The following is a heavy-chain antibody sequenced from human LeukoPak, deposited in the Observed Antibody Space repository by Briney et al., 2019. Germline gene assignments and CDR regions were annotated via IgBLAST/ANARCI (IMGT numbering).Heavy chain of an antibody. CDR1: GYSFTSYW. D-gene: IGHD6-25*01. V-gene: IGHV5-51*01. J-gene: IGHJ3*02. Sequence: GESLQISCPGSGYSFTSYWIGWVRPMPGEDLEWMGVIYPGDSETRQSPSFQGQVTISADKSISTAYLQWSSLKASDTAMYYCARRIAAWGAFDIWGQGTMVTVSS. CDR2: IYPGDSET. CDR3: ARRIAAWGAFDI.